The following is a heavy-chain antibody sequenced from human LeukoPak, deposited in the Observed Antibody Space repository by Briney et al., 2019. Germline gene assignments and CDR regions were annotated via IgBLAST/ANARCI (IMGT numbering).Heavy chain of an antibody. CDR2: IYRSGST. D-gene: IGHD2-2*03. Sequence: PSETLSLTCAVSGYSISSGYYWGWIRPPPGKGLEWIGIIYRSGSTYYNPSLKSRVTISVDTSKNQFSLKLSSVTAADTAVYYCARNPVLDIVVVPAAIFDYWGQGTLVTVSS. CDR3: ARNPVLDIVVVPAAIFDY. V-gene: IGHV4-38-2*01. J-gene: IGHJ4*02. CDR1: GYSISSGYY.